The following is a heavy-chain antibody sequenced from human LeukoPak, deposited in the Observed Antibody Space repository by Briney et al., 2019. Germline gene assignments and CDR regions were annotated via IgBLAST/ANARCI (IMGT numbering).Heavy chain of an antibody. CDR1: GFTVSSNY. CDR3: ARDLRIAAAGSEGDAFDI. Sequence: GGSLRLTCAASGFTVSSNYMSWVRQAPGKGLECVSVIYSGGSTYYADSVKGRFTISRDSSKNTLYLQMNSLRAEDTAVYYCARDLRIAAAGSEGDAFDIWGQGTMVTVSS. V-gene: IGHV3-53*01. J-gene: IGHJ3*02. CDR2: IYSGGST. D-gene: IGHD6-13*01.